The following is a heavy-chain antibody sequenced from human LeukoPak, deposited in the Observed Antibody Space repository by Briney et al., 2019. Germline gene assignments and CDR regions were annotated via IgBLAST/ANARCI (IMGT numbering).Heavy chain of an antibody. Sequence: SGTLSLTCDVSGGSITQTNYWTWVRQPPGKGLEWIGEVNLQGGTNYNPSLLRRVAISVDTSANHVSLQMTSVTAADTAVYYCARADYDSSPPHFDYWGQGTLVTVSS. CDR3: ARADYDSSPPHFDY. CDR2: VNLQGGT. V-gene: IGHV4-4*02. CDR1: GGSITQTNY. J-gene: IGHJ4*02. D-gene: IGHD3-22*01.